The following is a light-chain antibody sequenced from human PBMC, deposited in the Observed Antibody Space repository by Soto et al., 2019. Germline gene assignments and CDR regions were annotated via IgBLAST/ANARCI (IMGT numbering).Light chain of an antibody. CDR1: SSDVGSYNL. V-gene: IGLV2-23*02. CDR3: CSYAGSSPYV. J-gene: IGLJ1*01. Sequence: SALTQPASVSGSPGQSITISCTGTSSDVGSYNLVSWYQQHPGKAPELMIYEVSERPSGVSNRFSGSKSGNTASLTISGLQAEDEADYYCCSYAGSSPYVFGTGTKVTV. CDR2: EVS.